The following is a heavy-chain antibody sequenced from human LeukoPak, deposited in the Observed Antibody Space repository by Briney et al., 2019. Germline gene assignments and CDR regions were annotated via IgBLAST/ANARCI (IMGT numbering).Heavy chain of an antibody. CDR1: GGSISSNNW. CDR2: IYHSGST. CDR3: ARAWVRYFDRSYGMDV. Sequence: SETLSLTCAVSGGSISSNNWWSWVRPPPGKGLEWIGEIYHSGSTNYNPSLKSRVTISVDTSKNQFSLKLSSVTAADTAVYYCARAWVRYFDRSYGMDVWGQGTTVTVSS. D-gene: IGHD3-9*01. J-gene: IGHJ6*02. V-gene: IGHV4-4*02.